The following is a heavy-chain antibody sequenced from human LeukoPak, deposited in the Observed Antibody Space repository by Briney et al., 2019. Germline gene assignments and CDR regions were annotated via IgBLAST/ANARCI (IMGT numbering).Heavy chain of an antibody. CDR3: AGVVTVGIPNDAFDI. D-gene: IGHD2-15*01. CDR1: GYTFTSYA. V-gene: IGHV7-4-1*02. J-gene: IGHJ3*02. Sequence: GASVKVSCKASGYTFTSYAMNWVRQAPGQGLEWMGWINTNTGNPAYAQGSTGRFVFSLDTSVSTAYLQISSLKAEDTAVYYCAGVVTVGIPNDAFDIWGQGTMVTVSS. CDR2: INTNTGNP.